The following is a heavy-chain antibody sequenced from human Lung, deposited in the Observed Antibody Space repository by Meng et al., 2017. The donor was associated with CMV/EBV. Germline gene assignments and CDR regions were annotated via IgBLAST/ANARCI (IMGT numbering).Heavy chain of an antibody. J-gene: IGHJ1*01. CDR2: IYTSGST. CDR3: ARGSRDEAFQH. D-gene: IGHD5-24*01. V-gene: IGHV4-4*07. Sequence: QGQREESGPGLVKSSDTMSLTCIGSGGSIRSYYGSWIRQPAGKGLEWIGRIYTSGSTNYNPSLKSRVTMSVDTSKNQFSLKLSPVTAADTAVYYCARGSRDEAFQHWGQGTLVTVSS. CDR1: GGSIRSYY.